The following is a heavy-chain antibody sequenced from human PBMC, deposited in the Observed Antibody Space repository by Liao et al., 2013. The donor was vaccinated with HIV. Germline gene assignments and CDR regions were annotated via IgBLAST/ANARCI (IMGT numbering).Heavy chain of an antibody. J-gene: IGHJ5*02. V-gene: IGHV4-4*07. D-gene: IGHD3-9*01. Sequence: QVQLQESGSGLVKPSETLSLTCTVSGVSMSTFCLTWIRHPAGKELEWIGRVCSSGTTNYNPSLKSRLTMSVDTSKNQFSLKLNSVTAADTALYYCARYFGSDGFDPWGQGTLVTVSS. CDR2: VCSSGTT. CDR1: GVSMSTFC. CDR3: ARYFGSDGFDP.